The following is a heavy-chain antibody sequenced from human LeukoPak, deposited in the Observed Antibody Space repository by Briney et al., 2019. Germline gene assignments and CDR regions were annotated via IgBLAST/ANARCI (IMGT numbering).Heavy chain of an antibody. Sequence: GGSLRLSCAASGFTFDDYAMHWVRQAPGKGLEWVSGISWNSGSIGYADSVKGRFTISRDNAKNPLYLQMNSLRAEDTALYYCAKGYCSGGSCYSVFDYWGQGTLVTVSS. V-gene: IGHV3-9*01. CDR2: ISWNSGSI. D-gene: IGHD2-15*01. CDR3: AKGYCSGGSCYSVFDY. CDR1: GFTFDDYA. J-gene: IGHJ4*02.